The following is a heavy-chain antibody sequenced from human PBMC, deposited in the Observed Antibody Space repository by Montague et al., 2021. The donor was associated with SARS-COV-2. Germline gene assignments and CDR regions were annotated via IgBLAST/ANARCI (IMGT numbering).Heavy chain of an antibody. V-gene: IGHV4-4*02. J-gene: IGHJ2*01. CDR1: GGSISSSHW. CDR3: AREFRTYGYGGQYWYFDP. CDR2: IYHSGST. Sequence: TLSLTCAVSGGSISSSHWWSWVRQPPGKGLEWIGEIYHSGSTNYNPSLKSRVTISIDKSKNQFSLKLSSVTAADTAVYYCAREFRTYGYGGQYWYFDPWGRGTLVTVSS. D-gene: IGHD3-10*01.